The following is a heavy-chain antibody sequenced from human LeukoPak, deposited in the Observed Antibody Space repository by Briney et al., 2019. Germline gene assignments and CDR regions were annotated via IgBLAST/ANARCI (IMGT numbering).Heavy chain of an antibody. J-gene: IGHJ4*02. V-gene: IGHV3-23*01. Sequence: GRSLRLSCVVSGFDLSAYAMSWVRQAPGKGLEWVSGFKKRGYDTDYADSVKGRFTISRDNYQNTVYLQMTSLRSEDTAMYFCAKVYQSGWSYFDYWGQGALVTVSS. CDR1: GFDLSAYA. D-gene: IGHD6-19*01. CDR3: AKVYQSGWSYFDY. CDR2: FKKRGYDT.